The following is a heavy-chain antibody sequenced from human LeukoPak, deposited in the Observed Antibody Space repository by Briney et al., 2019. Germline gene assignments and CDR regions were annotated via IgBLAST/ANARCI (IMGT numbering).Heavy chain of an antibody. CDR3: APTNSWSYYFDY. D-gene: IGHD6-13*01. V-gene: IGHV1-2*02. J-gene: IGHJ4*02. Sequence: ASVTVSYKTSGYTFTDYYIHWVRQAPGQGLEWMGWINPNSGGTTYAQKFQGRVTMTRDTSISTAYMELSRLRSDDTAVYYCAPTNSWSYYFDYWGQGTLVTVSS. CDR1: GYTFTDYY. CDR2: INPNSGGT.